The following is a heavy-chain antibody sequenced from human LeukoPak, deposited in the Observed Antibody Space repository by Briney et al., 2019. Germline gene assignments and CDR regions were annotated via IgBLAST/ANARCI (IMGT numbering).Heavy chain of an antibody. CDR1: GGSISSSSYY. J-gene: IGHJ3*02. V-gene: IGHV4-39*07. CDR3: ARDNVVGGSSDVFDI. D-gene: IGHD1-26*01. Sequence: PSETLSLTCTVSGGSISSSSYYWGWIRQPPGKGLEWIGSIYYSGSTYYNPSLKSRVTISVDTSKNQFSLKLSSVTAADTAVYYCARDNVVGGSSDVFDIWGQGTMVTVSS. CDR2: IYYSGST.